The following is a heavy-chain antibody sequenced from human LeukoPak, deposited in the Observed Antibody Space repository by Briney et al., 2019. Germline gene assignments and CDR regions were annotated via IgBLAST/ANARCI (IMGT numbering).Heavy chain of an antibody. CDR1: GFTFSRFN. J-gene: IGHJ4*02. CDR2: IHSGGNT. V-gene: IGHV3-53*01. CDR3: TRDLNSGGSC. D-gene: IGHD2-15*01. Sequence: GGSLRLSCAASGFTFSRFNMNWLRQAPGKGLEWVSVIHSGGNTYYADSVKGRFTISRDNSKNTVYLQMNSLRAEDTAVYYCTRDLNSGGSCWGQGTLVTVSS.